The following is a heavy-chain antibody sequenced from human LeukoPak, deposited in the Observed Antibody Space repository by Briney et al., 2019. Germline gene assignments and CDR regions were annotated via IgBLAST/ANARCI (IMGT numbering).Heavy chain of an antibody. J-gene: IGHJ4*02. CDR1: GGSISSSSYY. CDR2: IYYSGST. CDR3: ARDRRDSYFDY. V-gene: IGHV4-30-4*08. Sequence: SSETLSLTCTVSGGSISSSSYYWGWIRQPPGKGLEWIGYIYYSGSTYYNPSLKSRVTISVDTSKNQFSLKLSSVTAADTAVYYCARDRRDSYFDYWGQGTLVTVSS.